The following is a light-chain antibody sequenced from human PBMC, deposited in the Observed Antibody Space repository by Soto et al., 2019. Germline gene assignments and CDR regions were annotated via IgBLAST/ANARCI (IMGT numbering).Light chain of an antibody. Sequence: EVVMTQSPATLSVSPGERATLSCRASQSVSSNLAWYQQKPGLAPRLLIYGASTRATGVPARFSGSGSGTEFTLTISRLQSEDFAVYYCQQYNTWPPIFTFGPGTKVDIK. CDR3: QQYNTWPPIFT. J-gene: IGKJ3*01. CDR1: QSVSSN. V-gene: IGKV3-15*01. CDR2: GAS.